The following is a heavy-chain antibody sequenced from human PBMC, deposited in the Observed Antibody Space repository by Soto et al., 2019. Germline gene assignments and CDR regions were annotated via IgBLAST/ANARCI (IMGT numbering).Heavy chain of an antibody. J-gene: IGHJ4*02. Sequence: GGSLRLSCAASGFTFSSHAMSWVRQAPGKGLEWVSTIGGSGGNTYYTDSVKGRFTISRDNSKNTLYLQMNSLRAEDTAKYYCAKDLRRYNWNDGRNWGQGTLVTVSS. CDR3: AKDLRRYNWNDGRN. CDR2: IGGSGGNT. V-gene: IGHV3-23*01. D-gene: IGHD1-20*01. CDR1: GFTFSSHA.